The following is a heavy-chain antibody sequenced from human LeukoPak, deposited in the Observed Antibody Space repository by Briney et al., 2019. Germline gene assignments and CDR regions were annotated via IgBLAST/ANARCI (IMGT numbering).Heavy chain of an antibody. V-gene: IGHV4-59*01. Sequence: SETLPLTCTVSGGSISSYYWSWIRQPPGKGLEWIGYIYYSGSTNYNPSLKSRVTISVDTSKNQFSLKLGSVTAADTAVYYCASSVRLGELPLTGMDVWGQGTTVTVSS. D-gene: IGHD3-16*01. CDR3: ASSVRLGELPLTGMDV. CDR2: IYYSGST. CDR1: GGSISSYY. J-gene: IGHJ6*02.